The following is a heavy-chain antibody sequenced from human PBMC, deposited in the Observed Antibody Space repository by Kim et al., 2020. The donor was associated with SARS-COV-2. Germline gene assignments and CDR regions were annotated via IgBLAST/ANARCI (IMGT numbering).Heavy chain of an antibody. J-gene: IGHJ6*02. CDR2: ISYDGSNK. CDR3: ARGITIFGVVYYYYYGMDV. D-gene: IGHD3-3*01. CDR1: GFTFSSYA. V-gene: IGHV3-30*04. Sequence: GGSLRLSCAASGFTFSSYAMHWVRQAPGKGLEWVAVISYDGSNKYYADSVKGRFTISRDNSKNTLYLQMNSLRAEDTAVYYCARGITIFGVVYYYYYGMDVWGPGTTVTVSS.